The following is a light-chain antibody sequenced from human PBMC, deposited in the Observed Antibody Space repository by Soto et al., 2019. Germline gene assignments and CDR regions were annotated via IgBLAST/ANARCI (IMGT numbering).Light chain of an antibody. J-gene: IGKJ2*01. Sequence: EIVMTQSPATLSVSPGERATLSCRASQSVSSNFSCYQQKPGQAHWLLIYGASTRDTGIPARFSGSWSGTAFTLTISTLHSEDFAVYYLQQYNNWSPYNFGQGTKLEIK. CDR3: QQYNNWSPYN. CDR1: QSVSSN. V-gene: IGKV3-15*01. CDR2: GAS.